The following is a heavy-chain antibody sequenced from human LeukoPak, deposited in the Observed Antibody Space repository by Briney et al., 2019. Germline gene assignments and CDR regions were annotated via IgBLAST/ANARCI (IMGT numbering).Heavy chain of an antibody. J-gene: IGHJ4*02. CDR3: ATGRIAVADHNFDY. CDR2: FGPEDGET. D-gene: IGHD6-19*01. CDR1: GYTLTELS. V-gene: IGHV1-24*01. Sequence: GASVKVSCKVSGYTLTELSMHWVRQAPGKGLEWMGGFGPEDGETIYAQKFQGRVTMTEDTSTDTAYMELSSLRSEDTAVYYCATGRIAVADHNFDYWGQGTLVTVSS.